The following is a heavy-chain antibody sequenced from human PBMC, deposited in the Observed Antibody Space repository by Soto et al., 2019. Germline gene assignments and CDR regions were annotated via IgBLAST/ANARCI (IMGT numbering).Heavy chain of an antibody. J-gene: IGHJ4*02. D-gene: IGHD6-13*01. CDR3: AREAAAAGPRGAPGGY. V-gene: IGHV1-46*01. CDR2: INPSGGST. CDR1: GYTFTSYY. Sequence: GASVKVSCKASGYTFTSYYMHWVRQAPGQGLEWMGIINPSGGSTSYAQKFQGRVTMTRDTSTSTVYMELSSLRSEDTAVYYCAREAAAAGPRGAPGGYWGQGTLVTVSS.